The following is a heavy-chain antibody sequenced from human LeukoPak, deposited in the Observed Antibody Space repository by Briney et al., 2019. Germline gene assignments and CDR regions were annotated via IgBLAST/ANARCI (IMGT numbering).Heavy chain of an antibody. V-gene: IGHV3-23*01. Sequence: GASLRLSCAASGFTFSNYAMSWVRQAPGKGLEWVSAILGSGGSTYYADSVKGRFTVSRDNSKSTLYLRMNSLRAEDTALYYCAKWGDYDVLTGYYVPDYWGQGTLVTISS. D-gene: IGHD3-9*01. CDR1: GFTFSNYA. J-gene: IGHJ4*02. CDR3: AKWGDYDVLTGYYVPDY. CDR2: ILGSGGST.